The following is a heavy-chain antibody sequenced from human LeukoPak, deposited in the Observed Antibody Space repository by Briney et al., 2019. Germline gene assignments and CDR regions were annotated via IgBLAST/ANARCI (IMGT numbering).Heavy chain of an antibody. CDR1: GFTFSSYW. CDR2: INSDGSST. CDR3: ARDRATMFFDY. V-gene: IGHV3-74*01. Sequence: GGSLRLSCAASGFTFSSYWMHWVRQAPGKGLGWVSRINSDGSSTSYADSVKGRFAISRDNAKNTLYLQMNSLRAEDTAVYYCARDRATMFFDYWGQGTLVTVSS. J-gene: IGHJ4*02. D-gene: IGHD5-12*01.